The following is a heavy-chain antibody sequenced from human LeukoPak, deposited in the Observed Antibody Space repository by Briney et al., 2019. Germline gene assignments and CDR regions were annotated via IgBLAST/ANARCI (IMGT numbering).Heavy chain of an antibody. CDR1: GYTFTSYG. Sequence: ASVKASCKASGYTFTSYGISWVRQAPGQGLEWMGWIGAYNGNTNYAQKLQGRVTMTTDTSTSTAYMELRSLRSDDTAVYYCARDDCSSTSCYVHFDYWGQGTLVTVSS. D-gene: IGHD2-2*01. CDR2: IGAYNGNT. V-gene: IGHV1-18*01. CDR3: ARDDCSSTSCYVHFDY. J-gene: IGHJ4*02.